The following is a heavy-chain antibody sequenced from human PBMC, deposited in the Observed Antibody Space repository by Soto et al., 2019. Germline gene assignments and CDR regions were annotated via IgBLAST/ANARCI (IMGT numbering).Heavy chain of an antibody. CDR2: IDPSDSYT. Sequence: PLESLKLSCKGSGYSFTSYWIILVRQMPGKGLEWMGRIDPSDSYTNYSPSFQGHVTISADKSISTAYLQWSSLKASDTAMYYCARLSKSYYGMDVWGQGTTVTVSS. J-gene: IGHJ6*02. CDR1: GYSFTSYW. V-gene: IGHV5-10-1*01. CDR3: ARLSKSYYGMDV.